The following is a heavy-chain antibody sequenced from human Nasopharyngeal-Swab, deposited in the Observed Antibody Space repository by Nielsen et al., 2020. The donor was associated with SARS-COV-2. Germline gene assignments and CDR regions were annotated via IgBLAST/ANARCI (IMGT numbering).Heavy chain of an antibody. CDR1: GGSISSGSYY. CDR2: IYTSGST. V-gene: IGHV4-61*02. J-gene: IGHJ5*02. CDR3: ARQNYYDSSGYWWFDP. Sequence: SETLSLTCTVSGGSISSGSYYWSWIRQPAGKGLEWIGRIYTSGSTNYNPSLKSRVTISVDTSKNQFSLKLSSVTAADTAVYYCARQNYYDSSGYWWFDPWGQGTLVTVSS. D-gene: IGHD3-22*01.